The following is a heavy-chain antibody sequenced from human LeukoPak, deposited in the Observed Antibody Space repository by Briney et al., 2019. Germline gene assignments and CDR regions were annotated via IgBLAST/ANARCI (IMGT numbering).Heavy chain of an antibody. CDR3: ARGRYYYDSSGYSTGKFDY. CDR1: GFTFSDYY. D-gene: IGHD3-22*01. CDR2: ISSSGSTI. Sequence: PGGSLRLSCAASGFTFSDYYMSWIRQAPGKGLEWVSYISSSGSTIYYADSVKGRFTISRDNAKNSLYLQMNSLRAEDTAVYYCARGRYYYDSSGYSTGKFDYWGQGTLVTVSS. V-gene: IGHV3-11*01. J-gene: IGHJ4*02.